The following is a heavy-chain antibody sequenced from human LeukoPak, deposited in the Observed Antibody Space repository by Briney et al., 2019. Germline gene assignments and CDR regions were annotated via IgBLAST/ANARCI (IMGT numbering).Heavy chain of an antibody. CDR2: ISWNSGSI. CDR3: AKDKEYYGSGSYVTPFDY. CDR1: GFTFSSYA. Sequence: GGSLRLSCAASGFTFSSYAMHWVRQAPGKGLEWVAGISWNSGSIGYADSVKGRFTISRDNAKNSLYLQMNSLRAEDTALYYCAKDKEYYGSGSYVTPFDYWGQGTLVTVSS. J-gene: IGHJ4*02. V-gene: IGHV3-9*01. D-gene: IGHD3-10*01.